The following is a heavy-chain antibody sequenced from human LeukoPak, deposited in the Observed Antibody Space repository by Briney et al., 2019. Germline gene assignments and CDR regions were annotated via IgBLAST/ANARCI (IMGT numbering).Heavy chain of an antibody. CDR3: ARLDGAFDK. V-gene: IGHV3-7*01. Sequence: GGSLRLSCAASGFTFSRYWLSWVRQAPGKGLEWVANIKFDGSEKYYVDSVKGRFTISRDNAKNSMYLQMNSLRVEDTAIYYCARLDGAFDKWGQGTPVTVSS. CDR2: IKFDGSEK. D-gene: IGHD5-24*01. CDR1: GFTFSRYW. J-gene: IGHJ4*02.